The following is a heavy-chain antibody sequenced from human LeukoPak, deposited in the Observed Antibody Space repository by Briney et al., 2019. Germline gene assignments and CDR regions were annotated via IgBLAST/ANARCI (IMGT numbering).Heavy chain of an antibody. V-gene: IGHV3-66*01. CDR2: IYSGGST. CDR1: GFTVSSNY. J-gene: IGHJ5*02. Sequence: PGGSLRLSCTASGFTVSSNYMSWVRQAPGKGLEWVSVIYSGGSTYYADSVKGRFTISRDNSKNTLYLQMNSLRAEDTAVYYCARAGYYPNWFGPWGQGTLVTVSS. D-gene: IGHD3-10*01. CDR3: ARAGYYPNWFGP.